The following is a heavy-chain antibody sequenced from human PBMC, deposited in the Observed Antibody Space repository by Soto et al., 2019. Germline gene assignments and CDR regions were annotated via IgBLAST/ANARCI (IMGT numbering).Heavy chain of an antibody. J-gene: IGHJ6*02. Sequence: SVKVSCKASGGTFSSYAISWVRQAPGQGLEWMGGIIPIFGTANYAQKFQGRVTITADESTSTAYVELSSLRSEDTAVYYCARDAPFMITFGGVTDYYDMDVWGQGTAVTVSS. V-gene: IGHV1-69*13. CDR3: ARDAPFMITFGGVTDYYDMDV. D-gene: IGHD3-16*01. CDR1: GGTFSSYA. CDR2: IIPIFGTA.